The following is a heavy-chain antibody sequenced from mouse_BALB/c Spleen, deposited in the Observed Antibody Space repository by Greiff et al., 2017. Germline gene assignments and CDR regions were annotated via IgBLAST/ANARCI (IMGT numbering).Heavy chain of an antibody. CDR3: ASPVYDYDVPFAY. V-gene: IGHV2-2*02. CDR1: GFSLTSYG. Sequence: QVQLQQSGPGLVQPSQSLSITCTVSGFSLTSYGVHWVRQSPGKGLEWLGVIWSGGSTDYNAAFISRLSISKDNSKSQVFFKMNSLQANDTAIYYCASPVYDYDVPFAYWGQGTLVTVSA. D-gene: IGHD2-4*01. CDR2: IWSGGST. J-gene: IGHJ3*01.